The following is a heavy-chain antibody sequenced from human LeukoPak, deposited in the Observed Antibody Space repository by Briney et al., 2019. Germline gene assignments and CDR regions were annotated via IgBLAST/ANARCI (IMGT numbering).Heavy chain of an antibody. CDR3: ATKGLPLTPFDY. J-gene: IGHJ4*02. D-gene: IGHD5-18*01. CDR1: GGSISSGGYY. V-gene: IGHV4-30-2*01. CDR2: IYHSGST. Sequence: SETLSLTCTVSGGSISSGGYYWSWIRQPPGKGLEWIGYIYHSGSTYYNPSLKSRVTISVDRSKNQFSLKLSSVTAADTAVYYCATKGLPLTPFDYWGQGTLVTVSS.